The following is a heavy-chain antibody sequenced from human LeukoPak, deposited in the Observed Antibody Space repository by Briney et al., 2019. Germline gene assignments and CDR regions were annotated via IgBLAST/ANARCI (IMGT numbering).Heavy chain of an antibody. J-gene: IGHJ3*02. CDR3: TTNDAFDI. D-gene: IGHD4-11*01. CDR2: ISASGGST. CDR1: GFTFSSYA. V-gene: IGHV3-23*01. Sequence: GGSLRLSCAASGFTFSSYAMSWVRQAPGKGLEWVSAISASGGSTYDADSVKGRFTLSRDNSKNTLFLQMNSLKTEDTAMYYCTTNDAFDIWGQGTMVTVSS.